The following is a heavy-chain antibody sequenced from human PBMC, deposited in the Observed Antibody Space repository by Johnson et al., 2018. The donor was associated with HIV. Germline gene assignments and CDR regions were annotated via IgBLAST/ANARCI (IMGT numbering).Heavy chain of an antibody. V-gene: IGHV3-30*02. Sequence: QVQLVESGGGVVQPGGSLRLSCAASGFTFSNYGMHWVSQAPGTGLEWVAFIRYDGSHTYYADSVKGRFTISRDISKNTLSLQMSSLRAEDTAVYYCAKVADPYCGGDCYSWLFAFDFWGHGTMVTVSS. CDR2: IRYDGSHT. J-gene: IGHJ3*01. D-gene: IGHD2-21*02. CDR3: AKVADPYCGGDCYSWLFAFDF. CDR1: GFTFSNYG.